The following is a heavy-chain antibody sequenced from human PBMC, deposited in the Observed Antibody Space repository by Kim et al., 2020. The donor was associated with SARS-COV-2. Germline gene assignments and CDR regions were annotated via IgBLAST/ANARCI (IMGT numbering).Heavy chain of an antibody. J-gene: IGHJ5*02. CDR3: ARAGLGVVVAWVPKANWFDP. CDR1: GGSISSSNW. V-gene: IGHV4-4*02. CDR2: IYHSGST. Sequence: SETLSLTCAVSGGSISSSNWWSWVRQPPGKGLEWIGEIYHSGSTNYNPSLKSRVTISVDKSKNQFSLKLSSVTAADTAVYYCARAGLGVVVAWVPKANWFDPWGQGTLVTVSS. D-gene: IGHD2-15*01.